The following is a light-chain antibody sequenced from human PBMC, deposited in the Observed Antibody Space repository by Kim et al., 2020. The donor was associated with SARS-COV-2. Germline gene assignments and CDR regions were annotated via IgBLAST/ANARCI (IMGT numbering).Light chain of an antibody. J-gene: IGKJ1*01. CDR3: QKYNSAPWT. CDR2: CAS. CDR1: QGINTY. V-gene: IGKV1-27*01. Sequence: ASVGDRVTITCRASQGINTYVAWYQQKPGKVPKLLIYCASALHSGVPSRFSGSGSGTDFTLTISSLQPEDVATNYCQKYNSAPWTFGQRTKLDIK.